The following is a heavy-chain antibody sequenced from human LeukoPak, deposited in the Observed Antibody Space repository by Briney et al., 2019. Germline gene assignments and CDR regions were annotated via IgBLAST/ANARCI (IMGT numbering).Heavy chain of an antibody. CDR2: IYYNGIT. D-gene: IGHD3-22*01. J-gene: IGHJ5*02. CDR3: ARGDYNDGGGYLDH. Sequence: SETLSLTCTVSGGSILSGDYYWSWIRQPPGKGLEWIGYIYYNGITYFNPSLESRVSMSVDTSKNQFSLNLSSVTAADTAVYYCARGDYNDGGGYLDHWGQGALVTVSS. CDR1: GGSILSGDYY. V-gene: IGHV4-30-4*01.